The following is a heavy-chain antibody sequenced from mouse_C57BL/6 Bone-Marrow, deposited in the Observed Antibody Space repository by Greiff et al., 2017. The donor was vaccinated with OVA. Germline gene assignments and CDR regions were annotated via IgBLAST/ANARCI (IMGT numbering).Heavy chain of an antibody. CDR3: ARSRGLVDY. V-gene: IGHV1-42*01. J-gene: IGHJ2*01. CDR2: INPSTGGT. D-gene: IGHD3-3*01. Sequence: VHVKQSGPELVKPGASVKISCKASGYSFTGYYMNWVKQSPEKSLEWIGEINPSTGGTTYNQKFKAKATLTVDKSSSTAYMQLKSLTSEDSAVYYCARSRGLVDYWGQGTTLTVSS. CDR1: GYSFTGYY.